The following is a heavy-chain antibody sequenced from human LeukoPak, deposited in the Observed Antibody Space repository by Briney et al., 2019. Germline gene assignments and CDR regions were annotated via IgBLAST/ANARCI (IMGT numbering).Heavy chain of an antibody. CDR1: GYTFTSYV. Sequence: GASVKVSCKASGYTFTSYVISWVRQAPGQGLEWMGWISAYNGNTNYAQKLQGRVTMTTDTSTSTAYMELRSLRSADTAVYYCARDGGPYSSSWYSSTDYGMDVWGQGTTVTVSS. CDR2: ISAYNGNT. D-gene: IGHD6-13*01. V-gene: IGHV1-18*01. CDR3: ARDGGPYSSSWYSSTDYGMDV. J-gene: IGHJ6*02.